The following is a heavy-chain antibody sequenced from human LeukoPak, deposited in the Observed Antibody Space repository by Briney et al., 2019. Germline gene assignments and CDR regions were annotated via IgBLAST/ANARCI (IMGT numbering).Heavy chain of an antibody. V-gene: IGHV3-23*01. D-gene: IGHD2-15*01. Sequence: GGSLRLSCAASGFTFANYGMSGVRQAPGKGREWVSGISGSGGSTYYADSVKGRFTISRDNSENTLYLQMNSLRDEDTDVYYCAKTAVVVTTTPWFDSWGQGTLVTVSS. CDR2: ISGSGGST. CDR1: GFTFANYG. J-gene: IGHJ5*01. CDR3: AKTAVVVTTTPWFDS.